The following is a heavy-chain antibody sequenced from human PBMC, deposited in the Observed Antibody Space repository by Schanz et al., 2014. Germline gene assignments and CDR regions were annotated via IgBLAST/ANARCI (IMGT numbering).Heavy chain of an antibody. CDR2: ITGRGGRT. D-gene: IGHD3-16*01. V-gene: IGHV3-23*01. CDR1: GFTFSGYA. Sequence: EVQLLESGGGLVQPGGSLRLSCAASGFTFSGYALSWVRQAPGKGLEWVSTITGRGGRTNYADSVKGRFTISRDNSKNTLYLQMNSLRAEDTAVYYCAKDGGLPGSYEYAMDVWDQGTTVTVSS. J-gene: IGHJ6*02. CDR3: AKDGGLPGSYEYAMDV.